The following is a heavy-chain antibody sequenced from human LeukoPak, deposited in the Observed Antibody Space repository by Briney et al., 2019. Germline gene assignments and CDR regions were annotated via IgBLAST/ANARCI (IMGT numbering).Heavy chain of an antibody. J-gene: IGHJ6*02. CDR1: GFTFSSYA. Sequence: GGSLRLSCAASGFTFSSYAMSWVRQAPGKGLEWVSAISGSGGSTYYADSVKGRFTISRDNSMNTLYLQMNSLRAEDTAVYYCAKESVAGTIFYYYYYGMDVWGQGTTVTVSS. D-gene: IGHD6-19*01. V-gene: IGHV3-23*01. CDR2: ISGSGGST. CDR3: AKESVAGTIFYYYYYGMDV.